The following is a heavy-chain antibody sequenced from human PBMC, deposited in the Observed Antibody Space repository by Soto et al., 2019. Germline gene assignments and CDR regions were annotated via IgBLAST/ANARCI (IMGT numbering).Heavy chain of an antibody. CDR3: ARDGAYCSGGSCYEVGRYGMDV. D-gene: IGHD2-15*01. V-gene: IGHV3-74*01. J-gene: IGHJ6*02. Sequence: PGGSLRLSCAASGFTFSSYWMHWVRQAPGKGLVWVSRINSDGSSTSYADSVKGRFTISRDNAKNTLYLQMNSLRAEDTAVYYCARDGAYCSGGSCYEVGRYGMDVWGQGTTVTV. CDR2: INSDGSST. CDR1: GFTFSSYW.